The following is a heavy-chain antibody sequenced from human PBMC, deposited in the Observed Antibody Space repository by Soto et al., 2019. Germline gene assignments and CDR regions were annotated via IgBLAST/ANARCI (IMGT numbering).Heavy chain of an antibody. Sequence: QVQLVQSGAEVKKPGSSVKVSCKASGGTFSSYAISWVRQAPGQGREWMGGIIPIFGTANYAQKFQGRGTITADESTSTAYMELSSLRSEDTAVYYCASHKGNYYYYGMDVGGKGTTVTVSS. CDR3: ASHKGNYYYYGMDV. CDR1: GGTFSSYA. V-gene: IGHV1-69*01. CDR2: IIPIFGTA. J-gene: IGHJ6*04.